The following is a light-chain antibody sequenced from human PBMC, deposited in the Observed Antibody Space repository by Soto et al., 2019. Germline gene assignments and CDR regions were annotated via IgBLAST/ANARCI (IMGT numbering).Light chain of an antibody. Sequence: EIVMTQSPATLSVSPGESATLSCRASQTVSSNLAWYQQKPGQAPRLLIYGASTRATGFPARFSGSGSGTEFTLTISSLRSEDFAVYYCQQYNDWPRTFGQGTKVEIK. J-gene: IGKJ1*01. CDR1: QTVSSN. CDR2: GAS. V-gene: IGKV3-15*01. CDR3: QQYNDWPRT.